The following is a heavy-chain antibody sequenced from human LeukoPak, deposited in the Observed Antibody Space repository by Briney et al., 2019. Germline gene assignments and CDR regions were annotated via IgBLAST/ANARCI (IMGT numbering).Heavy chain of an antibody. CDR1: GGSISSYY. D-gene: IGHD6-19*01. J-gene: IGHJ4*02. V-gene: IGHV4-59*01. Sequence: SETLSLTCTVSGGSISSYYWSWIRQPPGKGLEWIGYIYYSGSTNYNPSLKSRVTISVDTSKNQFPLKLSSVTAADTAVYYCARLSSGWYRYFDYWGQGTLVTVSS. CDR2: IYYSGST. CDR3: ARLSSGWYRYFDY.